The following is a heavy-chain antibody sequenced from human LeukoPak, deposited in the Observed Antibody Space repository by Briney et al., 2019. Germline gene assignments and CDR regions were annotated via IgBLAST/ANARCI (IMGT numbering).Heavy chain of an antibody. D-gene: IGHD3-9*01. CDR3: ARRVLTRKWFDP. CDR2: INHSGST. J-gene: IGHJ5*02. V-gene: IGHV4-34*01. Sequence: SETLSLTCAVYGGSFSGYYWSWIRQPPGKGLEWIGEINHSGSTNYNPSLRSRVTLSVDTSKNQFSLKLSSVTAADTAVYYCARRVLTRKWFDPWGQGTLVTVSS. CDR1: GGSFSGYY.